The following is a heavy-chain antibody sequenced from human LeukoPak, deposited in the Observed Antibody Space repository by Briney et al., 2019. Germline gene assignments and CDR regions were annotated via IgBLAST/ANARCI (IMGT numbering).Heavy chain of an antibody. Sequence: GGSLRLSCAASGFTFSDYYMSWLRQAPGKGVEWVSYISSSGSTIYYADSVKGRFTISRDNAKNSLYLQMNSLRAEDTAVYYCARDLDSSSWYVGYGMDVWGQGTTVTVSS. CDR3: ARDLDSSSWYVGYGMDV. J-gene: IGHJ6*02. V-gene: IGHV3-11*01. CDR2: ISSSGSTI. CDR1: GFTFSDYY. D-gene: IGHD6-13*01.